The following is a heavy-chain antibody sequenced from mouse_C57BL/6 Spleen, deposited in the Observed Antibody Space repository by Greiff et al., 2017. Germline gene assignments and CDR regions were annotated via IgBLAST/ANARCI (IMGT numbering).Heavy chain of an antibody. CDR3: ARGGNYEGWLAY. Sequence: EVQLQESGPGLVKPSQSLSLTCSVTGYSITSGYYWNWIRQFPGNKLEWMGYISYDGSNNYNPSLKNRISITRDTSKNQFFLKLNSVTTEDTATYYCARGGNYEGWLAYWGQGTLVTVSA. CDR2: ISYDGSN. J-gene: IGHJ3*01. D-gene: IGHD2-1*01. CDR1: GYSITSGYY. V-gene: IGHV3-6*01.